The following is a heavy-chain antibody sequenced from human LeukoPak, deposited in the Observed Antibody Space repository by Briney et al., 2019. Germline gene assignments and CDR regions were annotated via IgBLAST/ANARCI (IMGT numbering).Heavy chain of an antibody. V-gene: IGHV3-7*03. CDR3: AGTPLWFGELLLDY. D-gene: IGHD3-10*01. CDR1: GFTFSSYW. CDR2: IKQDGSEK. J-gene: IGHJ4*02. Sequence: GESRRLSCAASGFTFSSYWMSWVRQAPGKGLEWVANIKQDGSEKYYVDSVKGRFTISRDNAKNSLYLQMNSLRAEDTAVYYCAGTPLWFGELLLDYWGQGTLVTVSS.